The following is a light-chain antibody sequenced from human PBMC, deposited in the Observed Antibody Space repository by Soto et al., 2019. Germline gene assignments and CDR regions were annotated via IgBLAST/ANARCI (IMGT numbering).Light chain of an antibody. V-gene: IGKV1-5*01. CDR3: QQYNSYWT. CDR2: DVS. Sequence: DIQMTQSPSTLSASVGDRVTITCRASQSLRSWLAWYRQKPGKAPELLIYDVSNLESGVPSRFSGSGSGTEFTLIISSLQPDYSATYYCQQYNSYWTFGQGTKVEIK. CDR1: QSLRSW. J-gene: IGKJ1*01.